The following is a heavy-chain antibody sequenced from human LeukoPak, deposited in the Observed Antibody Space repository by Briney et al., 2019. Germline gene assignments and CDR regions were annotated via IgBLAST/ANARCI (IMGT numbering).Heavy chain of an antibody. CDR2: IWFDESSQ. V-gene: IGHV3-33*03. Sequence: PGGSLRLSCAASGFSFSDSGMHWVRQAPGRGPEYVAGIWFDESSQYYADSVKGRFTISRDNSKNTVFLQMNSVRVEDTAVYFCAKAGRGRDTPHYYFDSWGQGTQVSVSS. J-gene: IGHJ4*02. D-gene: IGHD3-10*01. CDR1: GFSFSDSG. CDR3: AKAGRGRDTPHYYFDS.